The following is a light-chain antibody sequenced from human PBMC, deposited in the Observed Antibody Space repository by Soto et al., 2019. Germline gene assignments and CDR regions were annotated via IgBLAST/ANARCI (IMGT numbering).Light chain of an antibody. CDR3: QQYYSYPLT. CDR2: AAS. CDR1: QSISSW. Sequence: DIQMTQSPSTLSASVGDRVTITCRASQSISSWLAWYQQNPGKAPKLLIYAASTLQSGVPSRFSGSGSGTDFTLTLSCLQSEDFATYYCQQYYSYPLTFGGGTKVDIK. J-gene: IGKJ4*01. V-gene: IGKV1-5*01.